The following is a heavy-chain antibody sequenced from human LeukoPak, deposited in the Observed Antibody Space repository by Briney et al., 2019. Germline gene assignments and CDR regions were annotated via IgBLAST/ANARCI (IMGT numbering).Heavy chain of an antibody. Sequence: GGSLRLSCAASGFSFSIYWMHWVRQAPGKGLVWVSRINSDGSSTNYADSVKGRFTISRDNAKNPLYLQMNSLSAEDTAVYYWARDIYGYFDLWGRGTLVTVSS. CDR2: INSDGSST. CDR3: ARDIYGYFDL. D-gene: IGHD3-16*01. CDR1: GFSFSIYW. J-gene: IGHJ2*01. V-gene: IGHV3-74*01.